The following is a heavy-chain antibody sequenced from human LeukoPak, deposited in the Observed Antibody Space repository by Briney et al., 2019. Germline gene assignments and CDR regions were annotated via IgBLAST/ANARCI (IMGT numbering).Heavy chain of an antibody. Sequence: PGASLRLSCAASGFTFSSYAMSWVRQAPGKGLEWVSSISSSSSYIYYADSVKGRFTISRDNAKNSLYLQMNSLRAEDTAVYYCASVVPAAGDDYYYGMDVWGKGTTVTVSS. V-gene: IGHV3-21*01. CDR2: ISSSSSYI. D-gene: IGHD2-2*01. CDR3: ASVVPAAGDDYYYGMDV. J-gene: IGHJ6*04. CDR1: GFTFSSYA.